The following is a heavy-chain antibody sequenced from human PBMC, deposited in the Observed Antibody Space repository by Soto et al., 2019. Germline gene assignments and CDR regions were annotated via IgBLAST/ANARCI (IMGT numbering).Heavy chain of an antibody. J-gene: IGHJ6*02. CDR2: IYYSGST. V-gene: IGHV4-30-4*01. CDR3: ARASRDIVATADYYYGMDV. CDR1: GGSISSGDYY. D-gene: IGHD5-12*01. Sequence: QVQLQESGPGLVKPSQTLSLTCTVSGGSISSGDYYWSWIRQPPGKGLEWIGYIYYSGSTYYNPSLKSRVTISVDTSKNQFSLKLSSVIAADTAVYYCARASRDIVATADYYYGMDVWGQGTTVTVSS.